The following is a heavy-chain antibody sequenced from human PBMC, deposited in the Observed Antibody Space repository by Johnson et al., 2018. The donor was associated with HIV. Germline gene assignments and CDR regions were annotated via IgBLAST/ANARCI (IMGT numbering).Heavy chain of an antibody. V-gene: IGHV3-30*03. CDR1: GFTFSSYG. Sequence: QVQLVESGGGVVQPGRSLRLSCAASGFTFSSYGMHWVRQAPGKGLEWVAVISYDGSNKYYADSVKGRFTISRDNSKNTLYLQMGSLRAEDMAGYDCARKVVTADDAFDIWGKGTMVTVSS. CDR3: ARKVVTADDAFDI. J-gene: IGHJ3*02. D-gene: IGHD2-21*02. CDR2: ISYDGSNK.